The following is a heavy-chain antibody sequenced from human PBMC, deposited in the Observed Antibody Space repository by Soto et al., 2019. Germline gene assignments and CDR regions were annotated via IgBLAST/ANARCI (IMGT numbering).Heavy chain of an antibody. Sequence: PSETLSLTCTVSGGSISSGDYYWSWIRQPPGKGLEWIGYIYYSGSTYYNPSLKSRVTISVDTSKNQFSLKLSSVTAADTAVYYCARDRTGNYDSSGERFDPWGQGTLVTVSS. CDR1: GGSISSGDYY. CDR2: IYYSGST. V-gene: IGHV4-30-4*01. CDR3: ARDRTGNYDSSGERFDP. J-gene: IGHJ5*02. D-gene: IGHD3-22*01.